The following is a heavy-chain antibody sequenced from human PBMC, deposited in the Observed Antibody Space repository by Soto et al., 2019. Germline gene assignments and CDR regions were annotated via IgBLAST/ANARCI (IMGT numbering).Heavy chain of an antibody. CDR1: GYSFTGYW. V-gene: IGHV5-10-1*01. J-gene: IGHJ6*02. D-gene: IGHD6-13*01. Sequence: PGESLKISCKGSGYSFTGYWISWVRQMPGKGLEWMGRIDPSDSYTNYSPSFQGHVTISADQSISTAYLQWSSLKASDTAMYYWAARDGQQTDYYYGMDVWGQGTTVTVSS. CDR2: IDPSDSYT. CDR3: AARDGQQTDYYYGMDV.